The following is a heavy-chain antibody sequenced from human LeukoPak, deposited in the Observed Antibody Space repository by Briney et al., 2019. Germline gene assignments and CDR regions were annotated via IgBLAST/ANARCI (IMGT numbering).Heavy chain of an antibody. CDR1: GFTFSSYA. D-gene: IGHD1-26*01. V-gene: IGHV3-30*04. Sequence: GGSLRLSCAASGFTFSSYAMHWVRQAPGKGLEWVAVISYDGSNKYYADSVKGRFTISRDNSKNTLYLQMNSLRAEDTAVYYWEVTKGTHVGRNGMDVWGKGTTVTVSS. CDR2: ISYDGSNK. CDR3: EVTKGTHVGRNGMDV. J-gene: IGHJ6*04.